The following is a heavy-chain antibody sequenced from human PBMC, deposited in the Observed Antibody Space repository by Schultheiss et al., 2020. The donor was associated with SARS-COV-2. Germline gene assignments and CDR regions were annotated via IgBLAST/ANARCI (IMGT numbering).Heavy chain of an antibody. V-gene: IGHV3-48*03. CDR1: GFTFSDYE. J-gene: IGHJ6*02. Sequence: GGSLRLSCAASGFTFSDYEMNWVRQAPGKGLEWVSYISSSGSTIYYADSVKGRFTISRDNAKNALYLQMNSLRAEDTAVYYCHSDFWSGYYTLSYYYYGMDVWGQGTTVTLSS. D-gene: IGHD3-3*01. CDR3: HSDFWSGYYTLSYYYYGMDV. CDR2: ISSSGSTI.